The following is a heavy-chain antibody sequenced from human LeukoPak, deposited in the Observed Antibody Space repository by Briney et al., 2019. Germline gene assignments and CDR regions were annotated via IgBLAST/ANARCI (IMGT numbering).Heavy chain of an antibody. Sequence: PGGSLRLSCAASGFTFSSYWMSWVRQAPGKGLEWVANIKQDGSEKYYVDSVKGRFTISRDNAKNSLYLQMNSLRAEDTAVYYCAKGWNGYNSPYWGQGTLVTVSS. CDR3: AKGWNGYNSPY. CDR1: GFTFSSYW. D-gene: IGHD5-24*01. CDR2: IKQDGSEK. J-gene: IGHJ4*02. V-gene: IGHV3-7*01.